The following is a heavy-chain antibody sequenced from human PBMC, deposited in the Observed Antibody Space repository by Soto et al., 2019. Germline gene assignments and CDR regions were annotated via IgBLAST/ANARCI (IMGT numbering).Heavy chain of an antibody. Sequence: GGSLRLSCAASRFTFSGYSMKWVRQAPGKGLEWVSYISGSSETIYYADSVKGRFTISRDNAKNSLYLQMNSLRDEDTAVYYCARESPSSQWLLTRYFDYWGQGTLVTVSS. CDR3: ARESPSSQWLLTRYFDY. J-gene: IGHJ4*02. V-gene: IGHV3-48*02. D-gene: IGHD6-19*01. CDR1: RFTFSGYS. CDR2: ISGSSETI.